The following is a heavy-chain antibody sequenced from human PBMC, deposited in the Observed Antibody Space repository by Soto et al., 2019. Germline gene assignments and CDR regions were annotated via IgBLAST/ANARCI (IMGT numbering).Heavy chain of an antibody. CDR1: GGTFSSYT. CDR3: AREVSDYDILTGYHNYYLDV. V-gene: IGHV1-69*04. J-gene: IGHJ6*03. Sequence: SVKVSCKASGGTFSSYTISWVRQAPGQGLEWMGRIIPILGIANYAQKFQGRVTITADKSTSTAYMELSSLRSEDTAVYYCAREVSDYDILTGYHNYYLDVWGKGTTVTVSS. D-gene: IGHD3-9*01. CDR2: IIPILGIA.